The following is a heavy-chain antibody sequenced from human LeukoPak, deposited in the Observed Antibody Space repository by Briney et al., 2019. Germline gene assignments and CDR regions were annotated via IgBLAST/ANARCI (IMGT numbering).Heavy chain of an antibody. CDR1: GYTFTSYY. Sequence: ASVKVSCKASGYTFTSYYMHWVRQAPGQGLEWMGIINPSSGSTSYAQKFQGRVTMTRDTSTSTVYMELSSLRSEDTAVYYCARARTFKYYDFWSGPLAGMDVWGQGTTVTVSS. V-gene: IGHV1-46*01. D-gene: IGHD3-3*01. J-gene: IGHJ6*02. CDR3: ARARTFKYYDFWSGPLAGMDV. CDR2: INPSSGST.